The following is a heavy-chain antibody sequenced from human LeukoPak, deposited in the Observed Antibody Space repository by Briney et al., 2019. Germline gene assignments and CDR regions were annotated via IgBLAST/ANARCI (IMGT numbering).Heavy chain of an antibody. D-gene: IGHD2-2*01. J-gene: IGHJ4*02. CDR3: ASIPRSSTSCFNPRGGSYRKDLDY. CDR1: GYTFTGYY. V-gene: IGHV1-2*06. Sequence: ASVKVSCKASGYTFTGYYMHWVRQAPGQGLEWMGRINPNSGGTNYAQKFQGRVTMTRDTSISTAYMELSRLRSDDTAVYYCASIPRSSTSCFNPRGGSYRKDLDYWGQGTLVTVSS. CDR2: INPNSGGT.